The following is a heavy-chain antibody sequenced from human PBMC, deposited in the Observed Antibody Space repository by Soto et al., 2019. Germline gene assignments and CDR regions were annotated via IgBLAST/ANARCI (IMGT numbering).Heavy chain of an antibody. V-gene: IGHV3-11*06. CDR3: ARGGSTSCCKYGMDV. CDR1: GFTFSDYY. Sequence: GGTLRLSCAASGFTFSDYYMSWIRQAPGKGLEWVSYISSSSSYTNYADTVKGRFTISRDNAKNSMYLQMNSLRAKDTAVYYCARGGSTSCCKYGMDVWGQGTTVTVSS. CDR2: ISSSSSYT. D-gene: IGHD2-2*01. J-gene: IGHJ6*02.